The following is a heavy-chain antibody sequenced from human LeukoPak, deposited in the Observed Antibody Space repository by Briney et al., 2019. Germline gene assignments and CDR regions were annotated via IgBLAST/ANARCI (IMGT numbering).Heavy chain of an antibody. CDR3: ARDLRATTSPGAPQY. CDR1: GFTVSSNY. V-gene: IGHV3-7*01. CDR2: MKQDGSEK. Sequence: GGTLRLSCAASGFTVSSNYMSWVRQAPGKGLEWVANMKQDGSEKYYVDSVKGRFTISRDNAKNSLYLQMNSLRAEDTAVYYCARDLRATTSPGAPQYWGQGTLVPASS. J-gene: IGHJ4*02. D-gene: IGHD1-1*01.